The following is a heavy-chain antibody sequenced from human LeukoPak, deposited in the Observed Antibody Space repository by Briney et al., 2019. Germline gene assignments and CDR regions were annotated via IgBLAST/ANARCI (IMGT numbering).Heavy chain of an antibody. CDR2: ISWNSGSI. J-gene: IGHJ4*02. CDR3: ASSYYDSSGYQI. V-gene: IGHV3-9*01. D-gene: IGHD3-22*01. CDR1: GFTFDDYA. Sequence: GRSLRLSCAASGFTFDDYAMHWVQQAPGKGLEWVSGISWNSGSIGYADSVKGRFTISRDNAKNSLYLQMNSLRAEDTALYYCASSYYDSSGYQIWGQGTLVTVSS.